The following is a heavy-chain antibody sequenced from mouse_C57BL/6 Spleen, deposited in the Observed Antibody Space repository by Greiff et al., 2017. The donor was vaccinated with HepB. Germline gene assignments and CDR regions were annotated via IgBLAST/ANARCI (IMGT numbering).Heavy chain of an antibody. CDR3: AREGGFYYDYDQYFDV. V-gene: IGHV3-6*01. J-gene: IGHJ1*03. D-gene: IGHD2-4*01. CDR2: ISYDGSN. CDR1: GYSITSGYY. Sequence: EVQLQESGPGLVKPSQSLSLTCSVTGYSITSGYYWNWIRQFPGNKLEWMGYISYDGSNNYNPSLKNRISITRDTSKNQFFLKLNSVTTEDTATYYCAREGGFYYDYDQYFDVWGTGTTVTVSS.